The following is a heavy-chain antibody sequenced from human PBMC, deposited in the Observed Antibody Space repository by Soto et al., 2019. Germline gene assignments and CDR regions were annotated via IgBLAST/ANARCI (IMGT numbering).Heavy chain of an antibody. Sequence: QVQLVQSGAEVSKPVAAVNLSCRASGFSFSDKLIHWVRQAPGQSLAWMGGINPDNGNTRYSQPFQGRVTIARHSSASIAYVEVRDLTSVAAAVYYCARDIRSVGSSAKAAFDCWGPGTMVPVSS. D-gene: IGHD4-17*01. V-gene: IGHV1-3*01. J-gene: IGHJ3*01. CDR1: GFSFSDKL. CDR2: INPDNGNT. CDR3: ARDIRSVGSSAKAAFDC.